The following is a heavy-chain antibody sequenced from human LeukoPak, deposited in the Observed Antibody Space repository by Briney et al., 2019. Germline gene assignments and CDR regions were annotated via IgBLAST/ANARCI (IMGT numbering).Heavy chain of an antibody. J-gene: IGHJ3*02. Sequence: QAGGSLRLSCAASGFTFSSYEMNWVRQAPGKGLEWVSFISISGSTIYYADSVKGRFTISRDNAKNSLYLQMNSLRAEDTAVYYCARTVAGLPLDAFDIWGQGTMVTVSS. V-gene: IGHV3-48*03. CDR1: GFTFSSYE. CDR3: ARTVAGLPLDAFDI. D-gene: IGHD6-19*01. CDR2: ISISGSTI.